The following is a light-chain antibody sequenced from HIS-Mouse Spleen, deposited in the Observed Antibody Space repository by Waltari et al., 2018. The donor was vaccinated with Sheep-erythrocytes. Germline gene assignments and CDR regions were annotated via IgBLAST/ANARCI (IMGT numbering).Light chain of an antibody. V-gene: IGLV2-8*01. CDR1: SSDVGGYNY. CDR2: EVS. J-gene: IGLJ3*02. Sequence: QSALTQPPSASGSPGQSVTISCTGTSSDVGGYNYVSCYQRHPGNAPKLLIYEVSKRPSGVPDRFSGSKSGNTASLTVSGLQAEDEADYYCSSYAGSNNWVFGGGTKLTVL. CDR3: SSYAGSNNWV.